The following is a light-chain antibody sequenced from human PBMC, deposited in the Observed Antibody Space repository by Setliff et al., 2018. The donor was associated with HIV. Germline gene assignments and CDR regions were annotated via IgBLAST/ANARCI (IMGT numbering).Light chain of an antibody. CDR1: SSDIGDYES. CDR2: DVT. J-gene: IGLJ3*02. CDR3: CSYAGADTWM. V-gene: IGLV2-23*02. Sequence: QSALAQPASVSGSPGQSITISCTGSSSDIGDYESVSWYQQHPGEVPKLMVYDVTKRPSGVSDRFSASKSGNTASLTISGLQAGDEAHYYCCSYAGADTWMFGGGTKVTVL.